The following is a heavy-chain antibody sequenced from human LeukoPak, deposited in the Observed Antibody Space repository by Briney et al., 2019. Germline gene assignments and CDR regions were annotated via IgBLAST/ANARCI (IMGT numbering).Heavy chain of an antibody. V-gene: IGHV4-59*01. CDR1: GVSISSYY. CDR3: AGGNFYDSRGHPYHFHF. J-gene: IGHJ4*02. Sequence: SETLSLTCIVSGVSISSYYWSWIRQPPGKGLEWIAYIYYSENTNYNSSLKSRVTISEDTSKNQFSLKLTSVTAADTAVYYCAGGNFYDSRGHPYHFHFWGQGTLVSVSS. D-gene: IGHD3-22*01. CDR2: IYYSENT.